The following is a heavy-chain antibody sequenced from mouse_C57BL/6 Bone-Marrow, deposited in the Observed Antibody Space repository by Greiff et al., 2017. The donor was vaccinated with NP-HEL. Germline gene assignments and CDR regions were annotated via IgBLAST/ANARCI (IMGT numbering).Heavy chain of an antibody. CDR3: TLGFYDY. CDR1: GFNIKDDY. V-gene: IGHV14-4*01. Sequence: EVQGVESGAELVRPGASVKLSCTASGFNIKDDYMHWVKQRPEQGLEWIGWIDPENGDTEYASKFQGKATITADTSSNTAYLQLSSLTSEDTAVYYCTLGFYDYWGQGTTLTVSS. D-gene: IGHD3-1*01. J-gene: IGHJ2*01. CDR2: IDPENGDT.